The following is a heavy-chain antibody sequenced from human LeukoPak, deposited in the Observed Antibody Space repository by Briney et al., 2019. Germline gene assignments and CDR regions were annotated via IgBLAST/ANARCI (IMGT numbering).Heavy chain of an antibody. V-gene: IGHV4-31*03. D-gene: IGHD3-9*01. CDR2: IYYSGST. J-gene: IGHJ4*02. CDR3: ASLRYFDWSSFDY. CDR1: GGSISSGGYY. Sequence: SETLSLTCTVSGGSISSGGYYWSWIRQHPGEGLEWIGYIYYSGSTYYNPSLKSRVTISVDTSKNQFSLKLSSVTAADTAVYYCASLRYFDWSSFDYWGQGTLVTVSS.